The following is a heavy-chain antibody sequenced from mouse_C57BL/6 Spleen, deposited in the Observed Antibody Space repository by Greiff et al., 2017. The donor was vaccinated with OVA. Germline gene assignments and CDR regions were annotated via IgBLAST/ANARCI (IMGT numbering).Heavy chain of an antibody. CDR3: ARYITTVVEYFDV. CDR2: IRNNANGYTT. Sequence: EVKVVESGGGLVQPGGSLSLSCAASGFTFTDYYMSWVRQPPGKALEWLGFIRNNANGYTTEYSASVKGQFTISRENSQSILYLQMKAQRAEDSATYYCARYITTVVEYFDVWGTGTTVTVSS. D-gene: IGHD1-1*01. V-gene: IGHV7-3*01. CDR1: GFTFTDYY. J-gene: IGHJ1*03.